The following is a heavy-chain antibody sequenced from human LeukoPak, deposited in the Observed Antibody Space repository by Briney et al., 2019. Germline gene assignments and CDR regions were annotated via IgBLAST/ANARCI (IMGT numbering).Heavy chain of an antibody. D-gene: IGHD3-22*01. CDR2: IIPILGIA. Sequence: SVKVSCKASGYTFTSYGISWVRQAPGQGLEWMGRIIPILGIANYAQKFQGRVTITADKSTSTAYMELSSLRSEDTAVYYCAREQERETDYYDSSGYYQPPFDYWGQGTLVTVSS. CDR1: GYTFTSYG. J-gene: IGHJ4*02. V-gene: IGHV1-69*04. CDR3: AREQERETDYYDSSGYYQPPFDY.